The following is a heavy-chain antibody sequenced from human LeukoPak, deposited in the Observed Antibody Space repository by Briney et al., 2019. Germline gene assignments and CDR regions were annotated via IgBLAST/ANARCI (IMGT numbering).Heavy chain of an antibody. Sequence: ASVTVSCKASGYSFTSHDINWVRQAAGQGGEGMGWMNPNSGNTGYAQKFQDRVTMTRNTSISTAYLELSSLGSEDTAMYYCASALKRGSAGTLIDHWGQGTLVTVSS. CDR1: GYSFTSHD. CDR2: MNPNSGNT. CDR3: ASALKRGSAGTLIDH. D-gene: IGHD6-13*01. J-gene: IGHJ4*02. V-gene: IGHV1-8*01.